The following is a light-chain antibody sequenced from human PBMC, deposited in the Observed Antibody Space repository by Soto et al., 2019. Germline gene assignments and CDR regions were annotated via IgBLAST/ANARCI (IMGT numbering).Light chain of an antibody. CDR3: QQYGGSPLT. CDR2: GAS. J-gene: IGKJ4*01. Sequence: EIVLTQSPGTLSLSPGERATLSCRASQSVGNNHLAWYKQKPGQAPRLLIYGASSRATGIPDRFSGSGSGRDFTLTISRLEPEDFAVFYCQQYGGSPLTFGGGTKVEIK. V-gene: IGKV3-20*01. CDR1: QSVGNNH.